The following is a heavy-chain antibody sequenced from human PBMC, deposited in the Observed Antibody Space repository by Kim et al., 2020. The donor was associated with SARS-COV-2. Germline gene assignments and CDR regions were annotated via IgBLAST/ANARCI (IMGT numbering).Heavy chain of an antibody. CDR1: GYTLTNYV. V-gene: IGHV1-3*04. J-gene: IGHJ4*02. CDR2: INTGTGDT. D-gene: IGHD3-10*01. CDR3: AGGDNTRTQFTMLRGAPLDC. Sequence: ASVKVSCKISGYTLTNYVVHWVRQAPGQSLEWLGWINTGTGDTRYSQRFQGRVTITRGTSANTAYMDLRGLGSEDTAVYYCAGGDNTRTQFTMLRGAPLDCWGQGTLVTVSS.